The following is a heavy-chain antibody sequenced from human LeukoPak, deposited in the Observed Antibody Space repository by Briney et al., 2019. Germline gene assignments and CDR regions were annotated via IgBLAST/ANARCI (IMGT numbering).Heavy chain of an antibody. J-gene: IGHJ4*02. D-gene: IGHD4-17*01. V-gene: IGHV3-48*04. CDR3: ARVFDYGDYYFDY. CDR1: GFTFSSYG. CDR2: ISSSGSTI. Sequence: GGSLRLSCAASGFTFSSYGMSWVRQAPGKGLEWVSYISSSGSTIYYADSVKGRFTISRDNAKNSLYLQMNSLRAEDTALYYCARVFDYGDYYFDYWGQGTLVTVSS.